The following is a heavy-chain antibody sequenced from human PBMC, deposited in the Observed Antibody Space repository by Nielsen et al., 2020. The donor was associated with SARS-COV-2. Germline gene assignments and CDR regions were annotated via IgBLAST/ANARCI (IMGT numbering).Heavy chain of an antibody. CDR1: GFTFTSHW. CDR2: IKPDGSEK. J-gene: IGHJ4*02. V-gene: IGHV3-7*03. D-gene: IGHD6-13*01. CDR3: AKLSDSSSWYVDY. Sequence: GGSLRLSCAASGFTFTSHWMSWVRQAPGKGLEWVANIKPDGSEKYYVDSVRGRFTISRDNAKNSLYLQMNSLRAEDTALYYCAKLSDSSSWYVDYWGQGTLVTVSS.